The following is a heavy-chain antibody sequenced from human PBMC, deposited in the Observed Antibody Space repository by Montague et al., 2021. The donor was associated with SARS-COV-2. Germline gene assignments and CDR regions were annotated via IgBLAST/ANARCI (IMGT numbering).Heavy chain of an antibody. Sequence: SLRLSCAASQFTFGEYCMNWVRQAPEKGLEWVANIKQNGGKKDYPDSVRGRFTISRDNANNSLFIEMNNLRVEDTAVYYCVRVAVGAGGCYCLEAWGQGTLVIVSS. D-gene: IGHD2-8*01. CDR3: VRVAVGAGGCYCLEA. V-gene: IGHV3-7*01. CDR2: IKQNGGKK. J-gene: IGHJ4*02. CDR1: QFTFGEYC.